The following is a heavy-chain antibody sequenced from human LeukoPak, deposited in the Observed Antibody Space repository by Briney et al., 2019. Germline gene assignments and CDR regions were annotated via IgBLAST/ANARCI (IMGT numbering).Heavy chain of an antibody. V-gene: IGHV3-21*01. Sequence: GGPLRLSCAASGFTFSSYSMNWVRQAPGKGLEWVSSISSSSSYIYYADSVKGRFTISRDNAKNSLYLQMNSLRAEDTAVYYCARSGSTSYPPDYWGQGTLVTVSS. J-gene: IGHJ4*02. CDR2: ISSSSSYI. CDR3: ARSGSTSYPPDY. CDR1: GFTFSSYS. D-gene: IGHD2-2*01.